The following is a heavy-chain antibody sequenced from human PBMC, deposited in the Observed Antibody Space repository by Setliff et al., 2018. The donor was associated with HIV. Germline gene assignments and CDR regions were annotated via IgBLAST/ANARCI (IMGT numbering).Heavy chain of an antibody. CDR1: GYTFTDYS. CDR3: VRGVQSPPHYSYYYMDV. V-gene: IGHV1-69*06. D-gene: IGHD3-3*01. Sequence: SVKVSCKSSGYTFTDYSMHWVRQAPGQGLEWMGGIIPIFGTTNYAQKFQGRVTITADKSTSTAYMELTSLRFDDTAMYYCVRGVQSPPHYSYYYMDVWGEGTMVTVSS. J-gene: IGHJ6*03. CDR2: IIPIFGTT.